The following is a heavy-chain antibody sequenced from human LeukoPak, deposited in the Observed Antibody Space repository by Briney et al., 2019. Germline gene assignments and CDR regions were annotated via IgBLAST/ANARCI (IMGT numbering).Heavy chain of an antibody. J-gene: IGHJ4*02. CDR1: GFTFSSYA. D-gene: IGHD4-23*01. CDR3: AKGTTVVTTYYFDY. Sequence: GGSLRLSCAASGFTFSSYAMTWVRQAPGEGLEWVSGISGSGGTTYYADSVKGRFTISRDNSKNTLYLQMNSLRAEDTAVYYCAKGTTVVTTYYFDYWGQGTLVTVSS. V-gene: IGHV3-23*01. CDR2: ISGSGGTT.